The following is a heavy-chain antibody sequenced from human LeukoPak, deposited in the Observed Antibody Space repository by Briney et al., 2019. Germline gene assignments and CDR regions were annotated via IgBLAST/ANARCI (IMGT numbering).Heavy chain of an antibody. J-gene: IGHJ3*01. Sequence: GGSLRLSCTVSGFSLSSYTMNWVRQAPGKGLEWVSYISGNGSTVYYADSVRGRFTMSGDNAKNSLYLQMNSLRAEDTALYYCARDHQYAFDVWGQGTMVTVSS. CDR3: ARDHQYAFDV. D-gene: IGHD2-2*01. V-gene: IGHV3-48*01. CDR1: GFSLSSYT. CDR2: ISGNGSTV.